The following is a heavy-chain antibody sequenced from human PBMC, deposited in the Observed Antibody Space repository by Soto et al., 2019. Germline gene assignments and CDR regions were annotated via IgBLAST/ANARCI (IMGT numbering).Heavy chain of an antibody. CDR2: IYFDGST. V-gene: IGHV4-39*01. J-gene: IGHJ5*02. Sequence: SETLSLTCPVSGGAISGSAYYWGWIRQPPGKGLEYIGSIYFDGSTYYNPSLKSRVTISVDTSKNQFSLKLNSMTAADTAVYYCARPMYFYGSGSYPWFDPWGQGTLVTVSS. D-gene: IGHD3-10*01. CDR3: ARPMYFYGSGSYPWFDP. CDR1: GGAISGSAYY.